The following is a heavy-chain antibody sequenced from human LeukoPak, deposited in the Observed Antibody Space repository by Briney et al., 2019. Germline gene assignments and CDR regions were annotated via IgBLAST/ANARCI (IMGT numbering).Heavy chain of an antibody. D-gene: IGHD1-26*01. CDR3: ARVLPSDY. V-gene: IGHV1-2*02. CDR2: INPNSGDT. CDR1: GYTFTGYY. J-gene: IGHJ4*02. Sequence: ASVKVSCKASGYTFTGYYIHWVRQAPGQGLEWMGWINPNSGDTNYAQNFQGRVTMTRDTSIGTAYMELSRLRSDDTAVYYCARVLPSDYWGQGTLVTVSS.